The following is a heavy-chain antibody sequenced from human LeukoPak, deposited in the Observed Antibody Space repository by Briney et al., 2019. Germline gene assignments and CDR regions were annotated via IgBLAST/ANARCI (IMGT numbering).Heavy chain of an antibody. J-gene: IGHJ3*02. D-gene: IGHD4-17*01. V-gene: IGHV4-59*08. CDR2: FSNRGTT. CDR1: GVSISSYS. CDR3: ARIATTVYAFDI. Sequence: SETLSLTCIVSGVSISSYSWNWIRQSPGKGLEWVGYFSNRGTTSYNPSLNSRVTISVDTSKNQLSLKLTSVTDADTAVYYCARIATTVYAFDIWGQGTMVTVSS.